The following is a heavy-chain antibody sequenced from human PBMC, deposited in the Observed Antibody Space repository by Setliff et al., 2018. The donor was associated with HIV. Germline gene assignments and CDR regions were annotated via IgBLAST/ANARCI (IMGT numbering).Heavy chain of an antibody. Sequence: PSETLSLTCSVSGGSISGSYWSWIRQSPGRRLEWIGERSDSGSTNYNPSLRSRVTISIDTSKNQFSLRLSSVTAADTAMYYCARGSAVTGTLEYWGQGTLVTSPQ. CDR1: GGSISGSY. CDR3: ARGSAVTGTLEY. J-gene: IGHJ4*02. D-gene: IGHD6-19*01. CDR2: RSDSGST. V-gene: IGHV4-34*01.